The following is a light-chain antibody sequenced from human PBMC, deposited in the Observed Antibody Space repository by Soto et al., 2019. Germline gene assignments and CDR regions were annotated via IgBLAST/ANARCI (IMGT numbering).Light chain of an antibody. J-gene: IGKJ5*01. Sequence: EIVMTQSPATLSVSPGERATLSCMASQSVNSNLAWYQQKPGQAPRLLIDATSTRATGIPDRFSGSGSGTEFSLTISNLQSEDFAVYHCQQYYNKPPITLGQGTRLEIK. CDR1: QSVNSN. CDR2: ATS. CDR3: QQYYNKPPIT. V-gene: IGKV3-15*01.